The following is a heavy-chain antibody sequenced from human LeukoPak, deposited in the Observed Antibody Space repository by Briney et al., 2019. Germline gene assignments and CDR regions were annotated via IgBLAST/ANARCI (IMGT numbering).Heavy chain of an antibody. CDR2: IRSEAYGGTP. CDR3: TRDQTPYY. Sequence: GGPLRLSCTASGFTFGDYAMTWVRQAPGKGLEWVGFIRSEAYGGTPEYAASVKGRFTISRDDSKSIAYLQMNSLKTEDTAVYYCTRDQTPYYWGQGTLVTVSS. V-gene: IGHV3-49*04. J-gene: IGHJ4*02. CDR1: GFTFGDYA.